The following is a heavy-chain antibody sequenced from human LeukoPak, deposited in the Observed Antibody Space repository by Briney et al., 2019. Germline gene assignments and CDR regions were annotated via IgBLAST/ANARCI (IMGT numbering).Heavy chain of an antibody. J-gene: IGHJ4*02. CDR3: ARVNINNWHSCDY. Sequence: SGTLSLTCAVSGGSISSNNWWGWVRQPPGKGLEWIGEIYHSGSPNYNPSLKSRVTISVDKSRNHFSLNLSFVTAADTAVYYCARVNINNWHSCDYWGQGTLVTVSS. CDR2: IYHSGSP. V-gene: IGHV4-4*02. CDR1: GGSISSNNW. D-gene: IGHD1-1*01.